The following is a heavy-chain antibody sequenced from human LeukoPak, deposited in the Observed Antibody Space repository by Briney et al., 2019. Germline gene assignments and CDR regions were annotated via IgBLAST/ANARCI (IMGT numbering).Heavy chain of an antibody. CDR3: ATSRRSYWYFDL. CDR1: VLTFNTHV. CDR2: ISSGGST. V-gene: IGHV3-23*01. J-gene: IGHJ2*01. Sequence: GGSLRLPCAASVLTFNTHVMNWVRHAPGKGLEWVTDISSGGSTYYADSVKGRFTISSDNPKNTLYLQMNSLRAEDTAVYYCATSRRSYWYFDLWGRGTLVTVS.